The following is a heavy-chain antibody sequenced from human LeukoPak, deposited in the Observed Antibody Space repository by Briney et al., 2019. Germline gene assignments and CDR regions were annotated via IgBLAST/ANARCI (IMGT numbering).Heavy chain of an antibody. V-gene: IGHV1-2*02. CDR2: INPNSGGT. Sequence: HGASVKISCKASGYTFTGYYMHWVRQAPGQGLEWMGWINPNSGGTNYAQTFQGRVTMTRDTSISTAYMELSRLRSDDTAVYYCARAFSASCPDYWGQGTLVTVSS. CDR3: ARAFSASCPDY. D-gene: IGHD2-2*01. CDR1: GYTFTGYY. J-gene: IGHJ4*02.